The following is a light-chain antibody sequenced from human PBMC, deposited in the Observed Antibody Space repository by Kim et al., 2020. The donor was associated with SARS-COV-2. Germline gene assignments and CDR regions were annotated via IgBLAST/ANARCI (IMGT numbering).Light chain of an antibody. J-gene: IGLJ3*02. Sequence: QSVLTQPPSASGTPGQRVTISCSGSSSNIGSNTVNWYQHLPGTAPNVLIYNNNQRPSGVPDRFSGSKSGTSASLAISGLQSEDEADYSCAAWDDSLNGPVFGGGTQLTVL. CDR3: AAWDDSLNGPV. CDR2: NNN. V-gene: IGLV1-44*01. CDR1: SSNIGSNT.